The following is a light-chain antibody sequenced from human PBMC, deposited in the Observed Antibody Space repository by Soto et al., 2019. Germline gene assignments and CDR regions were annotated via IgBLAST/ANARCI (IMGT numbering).Light chain of an antibody. CDR2: GIS. CDR3: QQYGTSRT. Sequence: EIVLTQSPGTLSLSPGERATLSCRASQSVSSNYLAWYQQKSGQAPRLLIYGISSRATGIPDRFIGSGSGTDFTLTISRLEPEDFAVYYCQQYGTSRTFGQGTKVEIK. CDR1: QSVSSNY. V-gene: IGKV3-20*01. J-gene: IGKJ1*01.